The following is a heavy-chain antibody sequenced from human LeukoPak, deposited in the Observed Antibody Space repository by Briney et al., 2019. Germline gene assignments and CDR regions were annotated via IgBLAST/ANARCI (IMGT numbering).Heavy chain of an antibody. D-gene: IGHD2-21*02. CDR1: GFTFSSYA. CDR2: VSGSGGST. J-gene: IGHJ3*02. CDR3: ARVCGGDCRNDAFDI. Sequence: PGGSLRLSCAASGFTFSSYAMSWVRQAPGQGLEWVSAVSGSGGSTYYADSVKGRFTTSRDNSKNTLYLQMNSLRAGDTAVYYCARVCGGDCRNDAFDIWGQGTMVTVSS. V-gene: IGHV3-23*01.